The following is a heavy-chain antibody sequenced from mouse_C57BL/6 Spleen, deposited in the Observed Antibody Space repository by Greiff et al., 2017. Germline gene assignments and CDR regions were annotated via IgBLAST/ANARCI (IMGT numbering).Heavy chain of an antibody. CDR1: GFTFSDYY. CDR2: INYDGSST. V-gene: IGHV5-16*01. J-gene: IGHJ4*01. Sequence: EVKLVESEGGLVQPGSSMKLSCTASGFTFSDYYMAWVRQVPEKGLEWVANINYDGSSTYYLDSLKSRFLISRDNAKNILYLQLSSLKSEDTATYYFARIPHYYGSSYAMDYWGQGTSVTVSS. CDR3: ARIPHYYGSSYAMDY. D-gene: IGHD1-1*01.